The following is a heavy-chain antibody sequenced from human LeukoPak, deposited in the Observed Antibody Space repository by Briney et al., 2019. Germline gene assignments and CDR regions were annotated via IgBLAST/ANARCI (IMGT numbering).Heavy chain of an antibody. J-gene: IGHJ4*02. V-gene: IGHV1-18*01. CDR3: ARDLGPGNFVS. CDR1: GYSLTNFG. Sequence: ASVTVSCKASGYSLTNFGISWVRQAPGQGLEWMGWISGSNGNTNYSQILQGRVTITTDTSTGTAYMELRGLRSDDTAVYYCARDLGPGNFVSWGQGTLVTVSS. CDR2: ISGSNGNT. D-gene: IGHD7-27*01.